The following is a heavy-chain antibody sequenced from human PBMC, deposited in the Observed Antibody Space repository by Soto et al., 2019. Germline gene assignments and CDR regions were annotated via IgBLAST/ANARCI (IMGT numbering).Heavy chain of an antibody. D-gene: IGHD5-12*01. CDR2: ISYDGSNK. J-gene: IGHJ3*02. Sequence: QVQLVESGGGVVQPGRSLRLSCAASGFTFSSYAMHWVRQAPGKGLEWVAVISYDGSNKYYADSVKGRFTISRDNSKNTLYLQMNSVRAEDTAVYYCARGSKGATIPDAFDIWGQGTMVTVSS. CDR3: ARGSKGATIPDAFDI. V-gene: IGHV3-30-3*01. CDR1: GFTFSSYA.